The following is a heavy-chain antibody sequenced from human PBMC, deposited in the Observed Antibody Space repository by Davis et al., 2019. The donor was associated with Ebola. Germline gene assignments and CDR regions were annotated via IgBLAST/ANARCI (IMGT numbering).Heavy chain of an antibody. D-gene: IGHD5-18*01. CDR1: GYSIGNTDY. Sequence: SETLSLTCAVSGYSIGNTDYWGWIRQPPGKGLEWLGSIYNSVSTHYNPSLRGRVSISLDTSNQFSLRLISVTAADTAVYYCARNASSEVDTTVIKGRFFGLWGRGIVVTVSS. J-gene: IGHJ2*01. V-gene: IGHV4-38-2*01. CDR3: ARNASSEVDTTVIKGRFFGL. CDR2: IYNSVST.